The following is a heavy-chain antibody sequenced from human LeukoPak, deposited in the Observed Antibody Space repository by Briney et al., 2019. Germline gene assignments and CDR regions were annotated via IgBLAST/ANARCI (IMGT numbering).Heavy chain of an antibody. D-gene: IGHD2-15*01. CDR1: GGSIRSYY. CDR3: ARLYCSGGSCYSPHFDY. CDR2: IYYSGST. V-gene: IGHV4-59*01. Sequence: SETLSLTCSVSGGSIRSYYWSWIRQPPGKGLEWIGHIYYSGSTKYNASLTSRVTISIDTSKNKFSLRVYSVTAADTAVYYCARLYCSGGSCYSPHFDYWGQGTLVTVSS. J-gene: IGHJ4*02.